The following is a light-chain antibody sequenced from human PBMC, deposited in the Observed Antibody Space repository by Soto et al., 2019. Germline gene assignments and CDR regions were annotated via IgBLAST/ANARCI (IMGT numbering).Light chain of an antibody. V-gene: IGKV3-20*01. CDR1: QSVSSSY. J-gene: IGKJ1*01. CDR3: QQYGSSPWT. Sequence: EIVLTQSPGTLSLSPGERATLSCRASQSVSSSYLAWNQQKPGQAPRPLIYVASSRAIGIPDRFSGSGSGTDFTLTISRLEPEDFAVYYCQQYGSSPWTFGQGTKVEIK. CDR2: VAS.